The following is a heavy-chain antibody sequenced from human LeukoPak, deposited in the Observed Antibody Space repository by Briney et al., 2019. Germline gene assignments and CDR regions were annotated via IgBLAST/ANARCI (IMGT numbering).Heavy chain of an antibody. V-gene: IGHV4-38-2*02. Sequence: DPSETLSLTCTVSGGSISSYYWSWLRQPPGKGLEWIGSIYHSGSTYYDPSLKSRVTISVDTSKNQFSLKLRSVTAADTAVYYCARVGEGVGATTEFDYWGQGTLVTVSS. CDR2: IYHSGST. D-gene: IGHD1-26*01. CDR3: ARVGEGVGATTEFDY. J-gene: IGHJ4*02. CDR1: GGSISSYY.